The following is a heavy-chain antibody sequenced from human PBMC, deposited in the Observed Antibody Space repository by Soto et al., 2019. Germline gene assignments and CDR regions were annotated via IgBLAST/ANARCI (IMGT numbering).Heavy chain of an antibody. CDR1: GFAITNTF. CDR2: VYSGGST. D-gene: IGHD3-10*01. Sequence: PGGSLRLSCAASGFAITNTFLTWVRQAPGKGLEWVSIVYSGGSTYYADSVKGRFTISRDTSKNTVHLQMSSLRAEDTAVYYCARSPKISSTGSYFDYWGQGTPVTVSS. J-gene: IGHJ4*02. V-gene: IGHV3-53*01. CDR3: ARSPKISSTGSYFDY.